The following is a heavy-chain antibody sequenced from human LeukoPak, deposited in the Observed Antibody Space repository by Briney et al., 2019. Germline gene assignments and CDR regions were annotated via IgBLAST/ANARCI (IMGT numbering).Heavy chain of an antibody. V-gene: IGHV4-34*01. CDR2: INHSGST. D-gene: IGHD3-10*01. CDR1: GGSFSGYY. Sequence: SETPSLTCAVYGGSFSGYYWSWIRQPPGKGLEWIGEINHSGSTNYNPSLKSRVTISVDTSKNQFSLKLSSVTAADTAVYYCARVQGSGSYYRAAYNWFDPWGQGTLVTVSS. CDR3: ARVQGSGSYYRAAYNWFDP. J-gene: IGHJ5*02.